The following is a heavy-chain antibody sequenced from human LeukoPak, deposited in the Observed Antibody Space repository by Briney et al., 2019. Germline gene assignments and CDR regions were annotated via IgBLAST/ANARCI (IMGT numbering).Heavy chain of an antibody. Sequence: EASVKVSCKAAGCTFSSYAISWVRQAPGQGLEWMGRIIPILGIANYAQKFQGRVTITADKSTSTAYMELSSLRSEDTAVYYCARGRTANYGTYYFDYWGQGTLVTVSS. CDR3: ARGRTANYGTYYFDY. CDR1: GCTFSSYA. J-gene: IGHJ4*02. V-gene: IGHV1-69*04. D-gene: IGHD4/OR15-4a*01. CDR2: IIPILGIA.